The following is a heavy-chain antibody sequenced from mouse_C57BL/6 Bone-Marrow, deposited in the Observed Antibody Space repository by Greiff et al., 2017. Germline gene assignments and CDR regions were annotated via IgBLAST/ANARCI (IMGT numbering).Heavy chain of an antibody. Sequence: QVQLKQSGSELRSPGSSVKLSCKDFDSEVFPIAYMSWVRQKPGHGFEWIGGILPSIGRTIYGEKFEDKATLDADTLSNTAYLELNSLTSEDSAIYYCARKGNYDGYYDYFDYWGQGTTLTVSS. D-gene: IGHD2-3*01. CDR3: ARKGNYDGYYDYFDY. V-gene: IGHV15-2*01. CDR1: DSEVFPIAY. J-gene: IGHJ2*01. CDR2: ILPSIGRT.